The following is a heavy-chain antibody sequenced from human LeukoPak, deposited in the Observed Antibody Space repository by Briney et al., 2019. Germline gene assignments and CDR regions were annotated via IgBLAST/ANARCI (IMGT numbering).Heavy chain of an antibody. CDR1: AFTFSRYS. D-gene: IGHD6-6*01. J-gene: IGHJ4*02. CDR2: ISSRSTSI. Sequence: GGSLRLSCAASAFTFSRYSMNWVRQAQGKGLEWVSSISSRSTSIYSADSLKGRFTISRDNDNNSLYLQMNSLRAEDAAVYYCARTTSSSDQDFDYWGQGTLVTVSS. CDR3: ARTTSSSDQDFDY. V-gene: IGHV3-21*01.